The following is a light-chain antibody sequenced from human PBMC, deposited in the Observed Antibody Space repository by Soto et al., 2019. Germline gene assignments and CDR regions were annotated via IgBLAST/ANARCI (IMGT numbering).Light chain of an antibody. CDR1: QSVAGW. J-gene: IGKJ1*01. CDR3: QSYRNFSWT. V-gene: IGKV1-5*01. CDR2: DAS. Sequence: DIQMTQSPSTLSASVGDTVTITCRASQSVAGWLAWYQQKPGKAPTLLIYDASALPSGVSSRFSGSGSGTEFTLTIDSLQPDDFATYYCQSYRNFSWTFGQGTKVDIK.